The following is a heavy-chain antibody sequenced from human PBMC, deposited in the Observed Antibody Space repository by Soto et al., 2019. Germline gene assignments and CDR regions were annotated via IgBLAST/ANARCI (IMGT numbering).Heavy chain of an antibody. CDR3: ARAGSWDILTGSIRPNDY. Sequence: ASVKVSCKASGYTFTSYGISWVRQAPGQGLEWMGWISAYNGNTNYAQKLQGRVTMTTDTSTSTAYMELRSLRSDDTAVYYCARAGSWDILTGSIRPNDYWGQGTLVTV. V-gene: IGHV1-18*01. CDR1: GYTFTSYG. J-gene: IGHJ4*02. CDR2: ISAYNGNT. D-gene: IGHD3-9*01.